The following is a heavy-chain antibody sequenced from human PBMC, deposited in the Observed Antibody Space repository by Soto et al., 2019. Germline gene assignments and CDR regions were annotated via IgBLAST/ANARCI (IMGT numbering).Heavy chain of an antibody. J-gene: IGHJ4*02. Sequence: PSETLSLTCTVAGGSMTRSGYYWGWIRQPPGNELQYIGSAYNNGQTYYNPSLGSRVTVSVDTSKNQFSLNLSSVTAADAAMYYCATHLGYYGSGSYCFDRWGQGTKVTVSS. D-gene: IGHD3-10*01. CDR3: ATHLGYYGSGSYCFDR. CDR2: AYNNGQT. V-gene: IGHV4-39*01. CDR1: GGSMTRSGYY.